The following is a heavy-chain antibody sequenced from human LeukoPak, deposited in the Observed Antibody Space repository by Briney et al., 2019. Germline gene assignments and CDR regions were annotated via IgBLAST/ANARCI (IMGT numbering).Heavy chain of an antibody. CDR2: IYHSGST. CDR3: ARGGPRITQNFDY. V-gene: IGHV4-30-2*01. J-gene: IGHJ4*02. D-gene: IGHD1-14*01. CDR1: GGSISSGGYS. Sequence: PSETLSLTCAVSGGSISSGGYSWSWIRQPPGKGLEWIGYIYHSGSTYYNPSLKSRVTISVDRSKNQFSLKLSSVTAADTAVYYCARGGPRITQNFDYWGQGTLVTVSS.